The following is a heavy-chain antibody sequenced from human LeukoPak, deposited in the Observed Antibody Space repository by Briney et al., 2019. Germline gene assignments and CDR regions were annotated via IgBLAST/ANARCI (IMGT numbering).Heavy chain of an antibody. V-gene: IGHV3-30*03. CDR2: ISYDGSNK. CDR1: GFTFSSYG. CDR3: ATQPLLWFGEPYPFDY. J-gene: IGHJ4*02. D-gene: IGHD3-10*01. Sequence: GGSLRLSCAASGFTFSSYGMHWVRQAPGKGLEWVAVISYDGSNKYYADSVKGRSTISRDNAKNSLYLQMNSLRAEDTAVYYCATQPLLWFGEPYPFDYWGQGTLVTVSS.